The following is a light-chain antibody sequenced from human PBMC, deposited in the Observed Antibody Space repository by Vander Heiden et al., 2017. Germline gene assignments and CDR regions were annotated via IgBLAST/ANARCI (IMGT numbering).Light chain of an antibody. CDR1: NIGGKV. CDR2: EDD. J-gene: IGLJ2*01. Sequence: SYVLTQAPSLSVAPEQTATITCGGDNIGGKVVNWYQQRPGQAPVLVVYEDDERPSGIPERFSGSNSGNTATLSISRVEDGDEADYYCQVWDTSTDHVVFGGGAKLTVL. V-gene: IGLV3-21*02. CDR3: QVWDTSTDHVV.